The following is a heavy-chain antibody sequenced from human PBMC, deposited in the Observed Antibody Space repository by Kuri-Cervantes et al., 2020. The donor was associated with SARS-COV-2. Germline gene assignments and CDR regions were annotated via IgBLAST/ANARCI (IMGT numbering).Heavy chain of an antibody. J-gene: IGHJ6*02. V-gene: IGHV3-74*01. CDR2: INSDGSST. D-gene: IGHD1-26*01. CDR1: GFTFSSYW. Sequence: GESLKISCAASGFTFSSYWMHWVRQAPGKGLVWVSRINSDGSSTSYADSVKGRFTISRDNAKNTLYLQMNSLRAEDTAVYYCARDRRTYSGSYYYYYGMDVWGQGTTVTVSS. CDR3: ARDRRTYSGSYYYYYGMDV.